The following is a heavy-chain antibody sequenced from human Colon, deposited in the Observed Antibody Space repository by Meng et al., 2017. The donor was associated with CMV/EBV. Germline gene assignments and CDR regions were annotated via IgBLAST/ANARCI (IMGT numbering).Heavy chain of an antibody. V-gene: IGHV2-5*01. CDR3: AHGGSGYDFGAGGFDY. CDR2: VYWNDDK. Sequence: VGLIRQAPGKALEWLALVYWNDDKRYNPSLKNRLTVTKDTSKNQVVLRVTNMDPADSGTYFCAHGGSGYDFGAGGFDYWGQGTLVTVSS. J-gene: IGHJ4*02. D-gene: IGHD5-12*01.